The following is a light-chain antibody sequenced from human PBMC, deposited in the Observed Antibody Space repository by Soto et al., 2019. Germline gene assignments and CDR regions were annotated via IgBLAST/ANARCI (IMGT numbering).Light chain of an antibody. CDR3: SSYGGDNNPVV. J-gene: IGLJ2*01. CDR2: EVS. CDR1: SSDVGGYNY. V-gene: IGLV2-8*01. Sequence: QSALTQPPSASGSPGQSVTISCTGTSSDVGGYNYVSWYQQHPGKVPKLMIFEVSTRPSGVPDRFAGSKSGNTASLTVSGLQAEDEADYYCSSYGGDNNPVVFGGGTKLTVL.